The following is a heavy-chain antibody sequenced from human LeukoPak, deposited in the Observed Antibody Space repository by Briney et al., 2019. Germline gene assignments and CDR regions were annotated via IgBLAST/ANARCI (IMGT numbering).Heavy chain of an antibody. CDR2: IYYSGST. D-gene: IGHD3-3*01. CDR3: ARDPYYDFWSGYPYGMDV. CDR1: GGSISSGGYY. Sequence: SETLSLTCTVSGGSISSGGYYWSWIRQHPGTGLEWIGYIYYSGSTYYNPSLKSRVTISVDTSKNQFSLKLSSVTAADTAVYYCARDPYYDFWSGYPYGMDVWGQGTTVTVSS. V-gene: IGHV4-31*03. J-gene: IGHJ6*02.